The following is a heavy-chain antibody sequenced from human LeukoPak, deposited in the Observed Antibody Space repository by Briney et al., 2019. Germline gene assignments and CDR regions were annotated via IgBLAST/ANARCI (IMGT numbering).Heavy chain of an antibody. CDR1: GGSMSSYY. CDR2: IYTSGST. J-gene: IGHJ6*03. Sequence: PSETLSLTCTVSGGSMSSYYWSWIRQPAGKGLEWIGRIYTSGSTNYNPSLKSRVTMSVDTSKNQFSLKLSSVTAADTAVYYCARDGGSWYYYYVDVWGKGTTVTVSS. CDR3: ARDGGSWYYYYVDV. D-gene: IGHD3-10*01. V-gene: IGHV4-4*07.